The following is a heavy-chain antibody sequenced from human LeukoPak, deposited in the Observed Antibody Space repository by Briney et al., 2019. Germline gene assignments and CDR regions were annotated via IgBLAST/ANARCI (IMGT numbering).Heavy chain of an antibody. CDR1: GFTFSSYW. CDR3: ARGGLQWLVGRARSCWFDP. V-gene: IGHV3-7*01. Sequence: TGGSLRLSRAASGFTFSSYWMSWVRQAPGKGLEWVANIKQDGSEKYYVDSVKGRFTISRDNAKNSLYLQMNSLRAEDTAVYYCARGGLQWLVGRARSCWFDPWGQGTLVTVSS. J-gene: IGHJ5*02. CDR2: IKQDGSEK. D-gene: IGHD6-19*01.